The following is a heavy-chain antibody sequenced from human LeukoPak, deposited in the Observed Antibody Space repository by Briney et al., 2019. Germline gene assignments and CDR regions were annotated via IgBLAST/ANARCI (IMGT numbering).Heavy chain of an antibody. CDR3: ARDWGSGYDSRFDP. D-gene: IGHD5-12*01. J-gene: IGHJ5*02. CDR1: GGSISSSSYY. V-gene: IGHV4-61*01. CDR2: IYYSGGT. Sequence: PSETLSLTCTVSGGSISSSSYYWGWIRQPPGKGLEWIGYIYYSGGTNYNPSLKSRVTISIDTSKNQFSLKLSSVTAADTAVYYCARDWGSGYDSRFDPWGQGTLVTVSS.